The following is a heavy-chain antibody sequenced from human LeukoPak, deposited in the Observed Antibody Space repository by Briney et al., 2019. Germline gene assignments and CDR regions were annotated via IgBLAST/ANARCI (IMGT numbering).Heavy chain of an antibody. V-gene: IGHV1-24*01. J-gene: IGHJ3*02. D-gene: IGHD4-23*01. CDR1: GYSLTELS. CDR3: ATDPPTTVVTGKPSDI. Sequence: ASVKVSCKVSGYSLTELSIHWVRQAPGKGLEWMGGFDPAAGKTVYAQKFQGRVMVTEDTSTDTTYMDLSSLRSEDTAVYYCATDPPTTVVTGKPSDIWGQGTLVTVSS. CDR2: FDPAAGKT.